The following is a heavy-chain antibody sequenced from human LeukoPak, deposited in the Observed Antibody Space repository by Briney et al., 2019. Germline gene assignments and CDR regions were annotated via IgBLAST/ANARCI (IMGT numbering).Heavy chain of an antibody. Sequence: PGGSLRLSCAASGFTFSSYWMSWVRQAPRKGLEWVAGIYGGGGVIKYADSVKGRFTISRDNSENILYLQMDSLRVEDTAMYYCAKDRVPDSGYDIDYWGQGTLVTVSS. CDR2: IYGGGGVI. V-gene: IGHV3-23*03. D-gene: IGHD5-12*01. CDR1: GFTFSSYW. CDR3: AKDRVPDSGYDIDY. J-gene: IGHJ4*02.